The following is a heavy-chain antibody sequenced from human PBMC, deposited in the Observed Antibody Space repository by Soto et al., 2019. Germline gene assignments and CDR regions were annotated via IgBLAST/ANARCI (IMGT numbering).Heavy chain of an antibody. CDR3: ARGVAARPRSGFDY. CDR1: GFTFSSYA. V-gene: IGHV3-30-3*01. D-gene: IGHD6-6*01. Sequence: QVQLVESGGGVVQPGRSLRLSCAASGFTFSSYAMHWVRQAPGKGLEWVAVISYDGSNKYYADSVKGRFTISRDNSKNTLYLQMNSLRAEDTAVYYCARGVAARPRSGFDYWGQGTLVTLSS. CDR2: ISYDGSNK. J-gene: IGHJ4*02.